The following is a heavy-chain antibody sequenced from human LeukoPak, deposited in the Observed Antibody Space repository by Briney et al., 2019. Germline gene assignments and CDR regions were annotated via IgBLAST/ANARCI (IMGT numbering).Heavy chain of an antibody. Sequence: GGSLRLSCAASGLTIGPYAMYWVRQGPGRGLEWVSVIKADGSGTFYADSVGGRFTTSRDNSKNSLYLQMNSLTSEDTALYYCATWAFYHNLDVWGQGTTVIVSS. CDR2: IKADGSGT. CDR3: ATWAFYHNLDV. D-gene: IGHD2/OR15-2a*01. CDR1: GLTIGPYA. V-gene: IGHV3-43*02. J-gene: IGHJ6*02.